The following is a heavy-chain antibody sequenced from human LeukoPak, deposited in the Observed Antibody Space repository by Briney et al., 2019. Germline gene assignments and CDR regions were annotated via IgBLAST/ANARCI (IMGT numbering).Heavy chain of an antibody. D-gene: IGHD3-22*01. CDR1: GFTFSSYG. CDR3: ARGGRDSSGYPFDY. J-gene: IGHJ4*02. CDR2: ISYDGSNK. Sequence: GRSLRLSCAASGFTFSSYGMHWVRQAPGKGLEWVAVISYDGSNKYYADSVKGRFTISRDNSKNTLYLQMNSLRAEDTAVYYCARGGRDSSGYPFDYWGQGTLVTVSS. V-gene: IGHV3-30-3*01.